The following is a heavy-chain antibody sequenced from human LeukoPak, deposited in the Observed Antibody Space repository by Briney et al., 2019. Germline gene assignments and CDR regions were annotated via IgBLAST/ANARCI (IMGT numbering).Heavy chain of an antibody. CDR2: IYYSGST. V-gene: IGHV4-30-4*01. CDR1: GGSISSGDYY. CDR3: ARVPLSSGYYGLDY. D-gene: IGHD3-22*01. J-gene: IGHJ4*02. Sequence: SETLSLTCTVSGGSISSGDYYWSWIRQPPGKGLEWIGYIYYSGSTYYNPSPKSRVTISVDTSKNQFSLKLSSVTAADTAVYYCARVPLSSGYYGLDYWGQGTLVTVSS.